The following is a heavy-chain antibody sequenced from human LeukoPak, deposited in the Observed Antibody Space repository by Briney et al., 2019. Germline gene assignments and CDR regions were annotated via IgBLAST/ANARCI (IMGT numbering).Heavy chain of an antibody. CDR1: RGSIRTADYY. D-gene: IGHD6-13*01. V-gene: IGHV4-39*01. CDR3: ARTSSWYAGAWFDS. Sequence: SETLSLTCTVSRGSIRTADYYWAWVRQPPGEGLEWLGSIYFSGTPYFNPSLKSRVAVSIDTSKNQFSLKVTSVNASDTAVYFCARTSSWYAGAWFDSWGQGTLVTISS. J-gene: IGHJ5*01. CDR2: IYFSGTP.